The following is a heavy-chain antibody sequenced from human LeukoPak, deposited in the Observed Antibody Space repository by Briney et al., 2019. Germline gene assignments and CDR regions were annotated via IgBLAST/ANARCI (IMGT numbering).Heavy chain of an antibody. J-gene: IGHJ5*02. CDR3: ARHKITGTTNWFDP. D-gene: IGHD1-7*01. CDR1: GGYITGSSYF. Sequence: PSETLSLTCTVSGGYITGSSYFWGWIRQPPGKGLEWIGSLYYSGTTYYNPSLKSRVSISVDTSKNQFSLKLSSVTAADTAVYYCARHKITGTTNWFDPWGQGTLVTVSS. CDR2: LYYSGTT. V-gene: IGHV4-39*01.